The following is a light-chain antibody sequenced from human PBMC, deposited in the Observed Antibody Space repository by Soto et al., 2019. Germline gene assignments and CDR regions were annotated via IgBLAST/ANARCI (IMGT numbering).Light chain of an antibody. Sequence: DIQMTQSPSSLSASVGDRVTITCRASQSISSYLNWYQQKPGKAHKLLIYAASSLQSGVPSRFSGSGSGTDFTLTISSLQPEDFATYYCQQKDTFGPGTKVDIK. V-gene: IGKV1-39*01. CDR1: QSISSY. J-gene: IGKJ3*01. CDR2: AAS. CDR3: QQKDT.